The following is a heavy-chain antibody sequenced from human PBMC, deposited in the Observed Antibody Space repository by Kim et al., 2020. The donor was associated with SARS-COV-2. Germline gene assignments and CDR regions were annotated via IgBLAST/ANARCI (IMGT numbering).Heavy chain of an antibody. D-gene: IGHD2-8*02. CDR1: GFTVSSNY. CDR2: LYNDGST. CDR3: ARQNSGAPGSYYYYGMDI. J-gene: IGHJ6*02. Sequence: GGSLRLSCAASGFTVSSNYMTWVRQAPGKGLEWVSVLYNDGSTYYADSVKGRYTVSRDNSKNTLYLQMNSLRADDTALYYCARQNSGAPGSYYYYGMDIWGRGTTVTVSS. V-gene: IGHV3-66*04.